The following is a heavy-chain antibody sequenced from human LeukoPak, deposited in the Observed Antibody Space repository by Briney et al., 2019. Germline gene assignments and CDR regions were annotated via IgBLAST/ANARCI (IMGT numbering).Heavy chain of an antibody. D-gene: IGHD1-26*01. V-gene: IGHV3-74*01. CDR2: ITIDDSSP. CDR1: GFTFSSFW. Sequence: GGSLRLSCAASGFTFSSFWIHWVRQAPGKGLVWVSRITIDDSSPNYAASVNGRFTISRDNAKSTVYLQMNSLTEEDTAVYYCARDGGASTTFVYWGQGTLVTVS. J-gene: IGHJ4*02. CDR3: ARDGGASTTFVY.